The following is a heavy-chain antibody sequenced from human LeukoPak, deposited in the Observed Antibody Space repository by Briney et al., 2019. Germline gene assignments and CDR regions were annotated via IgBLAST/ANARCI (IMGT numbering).Heavy chain of an antibody. D-gene: IGHD2-2*01. J-gene: IGHJ5*02. Sequence: PGGSLRLSCAASGFTFNTYTMSWVRQAPGKGLEWVSSITASSVYIYYLDSVKGRFTISRDNAKNSLYLQMNSLGAEDTAVYYCARVVTAAWDWFDPWGQGTLVTVSS. V-gene: IGHV3-21*01. CDR2: ITASSVYI. CDR3: ARVVTAAWDWFDP. CDR1: GFTFNTYT.